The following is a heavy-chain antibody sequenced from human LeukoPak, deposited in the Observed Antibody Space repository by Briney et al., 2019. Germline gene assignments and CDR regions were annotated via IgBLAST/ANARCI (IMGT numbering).Heavy chain of an antibody. D-gene: IGHD3-16*02. CDR1: GFTFGSYW. CDR2: IKQEGSMT. J-gene: IGHJ4*02. V-gene: IGHV3-7*05. Sequence: GGSLRLSCAVSGFTFGSYWMNWVRQAPGKGLEGVANIKQEGSMTYYVESVKGRFTISRDNDKNSLYLQMNSLRAEDTAVYYCARDPSIYVWGSYPYYFDYWGQGTLVTVSS. CDR3: ARDPSIYVWGSYPYYFDY.